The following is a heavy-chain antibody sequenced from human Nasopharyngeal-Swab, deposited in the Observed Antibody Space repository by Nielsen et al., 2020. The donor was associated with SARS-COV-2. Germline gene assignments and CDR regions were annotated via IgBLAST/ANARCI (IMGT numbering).Heavy chain of an antibody. D-gene: IGHD3-3*01. CDR2: LSGSGVAT. V-gene: IGHV3-23*01. CDR1: GFIFSNNA. Sequence: GESLKISCAASGFIFSNNAMTWVRQAPGKGLEWVSTLSGSGVATYYADPVKGRFTISRDNSKNTLHLQMNSLRVEDTAVYYCARDNDFWSGPLSNWGQGTLVTVSS. J-gene: IGHJ4*02. CDR3: ARDNDFWSGPLSN.